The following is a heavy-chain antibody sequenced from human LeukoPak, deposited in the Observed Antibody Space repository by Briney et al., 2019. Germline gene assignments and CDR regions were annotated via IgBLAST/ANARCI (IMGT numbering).Heavy chain of an antibody. CDR2: ISNNGGAT. CDR3: ARYTSSWYDY. J-gene: IGHJ4*02. V-gene: IGHV3-64*02. Sequence: GGPLRLSCAASGFTFSNYAMHWVRQAPGKGLEYVSAISNNGGATYYADSVKGRFTISRDNSKNTLFLQMGSLRAEDMSVYYCARYTSSWYDYWGQGTLVTVSS. D-gene: IGHD6-13*01. CDR1: GFTFSNYA.